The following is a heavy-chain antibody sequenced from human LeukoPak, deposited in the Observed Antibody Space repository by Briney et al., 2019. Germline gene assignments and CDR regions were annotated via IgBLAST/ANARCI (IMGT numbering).Heavy chain of an antibody. V-gene: IGHV3-30*04. CDR3: ARGTDFTSSYHYNCPMDV. J-gene: IGHJ6*03. Sequence: PGRSLRLSCAASGFTFRTYDMHWVRQAPGKGLEWVSYISYGESNIYYADSVKGRFTISRDNSKNTLYLQMNSLRGDYTAVYYCARGTDFTSSYHYNCPMDVWGKGTTVTVSS. D-gene: IGHD2-2*01. CDR2: ISYGESNI. CDR1: GFTFRTYD.